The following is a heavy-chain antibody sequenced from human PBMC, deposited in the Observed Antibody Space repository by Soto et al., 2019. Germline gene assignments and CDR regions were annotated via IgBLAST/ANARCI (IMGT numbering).Heavy chain of an antibody. CDR2: ISVSGGST. V-gene: IGHV3-23*01. CDR1: GFTFSSYA. Sequence: GGSLRLSCAASGFTFSSYAMSWVRQAPGKGLEWVSAISVSGGSTYYADSVKGRFTITRDNSKNTLYLQMNSLRAEDTAVYYCAKDWGGPAYYYYYYGMDVWGQGTTVTVSS. CDR3: AKDWGGPAYYYYYYGMDV. J-gene: IGHJ6*02. D-gene: IGHD2-21*01.